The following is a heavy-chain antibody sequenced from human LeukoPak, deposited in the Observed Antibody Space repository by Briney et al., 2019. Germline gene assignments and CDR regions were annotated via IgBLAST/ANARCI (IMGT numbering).Heavy chain of an antibody. CDR2: IYYSGST. CDR1: GGSISSYY. J-gene: IGHJ6*03. D-gene: IGHD3-22*01. V-gene: IGHV4-59*01. Sequence: PSETLSLTCTVSGGSISSYYWSWIRQPPGKGLEWIGYIYYSGSTNYNPSLKSRVTISVDTSKNQFSLKLSSVTAADTAVYCCARVVDSSGYYYYYYMDVWGKGTTVTVSS. CDR3: ARVVDSSGYYYYYYMDV.